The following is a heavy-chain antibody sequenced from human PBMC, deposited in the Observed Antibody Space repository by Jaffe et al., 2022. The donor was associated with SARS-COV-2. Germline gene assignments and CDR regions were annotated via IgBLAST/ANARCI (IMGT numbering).Heavy chain of an antibody. Sequence: EVQLVESGGGLVQPGRSLRLSCAASGFTFDDYAMHWVRQAPGKGLEWVSGISWNSGSIGYADSVKGRFTISRDNAKNSLYLQMNSLRAEDTALYYCAKETGGSGFDYWGQGTLVTVSS. D-gene: IGHD3-10*01. CDR1: GFTFDDYA. V-gene: IGHV3-9*01. J-gene: IGHJ4*02. CDR3: AKETGGSGFDY. CDR2: ISWNSGSI.